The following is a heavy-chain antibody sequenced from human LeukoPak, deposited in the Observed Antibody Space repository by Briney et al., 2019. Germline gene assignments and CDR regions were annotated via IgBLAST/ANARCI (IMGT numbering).Heavy chain of an antibody. V-gene: IGHV1-69*04. J-gene: IGHJ4*02. CDR1: GGTFSSYA. CDR2: IIPILGIA. CDR3: ARITQYFAVDY. D-gene: IGHD2/OR15-2a*01. Sequence: ASVKVSCKASGGTFSSYAISWVRQAPGQGLEWMGRIIPILGIANYAQKLQGRVTMTTDTSTSTAYMELGSLRSDDTAVYYCARITQYFAVDYWGQGTLVTVSS.